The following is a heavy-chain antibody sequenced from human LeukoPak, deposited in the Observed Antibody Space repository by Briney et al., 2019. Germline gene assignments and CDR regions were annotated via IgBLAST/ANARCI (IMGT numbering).Heavy chain of an antibody. CDR2: ISGSGGSI. CDR1: GFTFSNYA. V-gene: IGHV3-23*01. J-gene: IGHJ5*02. CDR3: VKWPSTSGRFDP. Sequence: GESLRLSRAASGFTFSNYAMSWVRQAPGKGLEWVSTISGSGGSIYYADSVKGRFTISRDNSKNTLYLQMNSLRAEDTAVFYCVKWPSTSGRFDPWGQGTLVTVSS. D-gene: IGHD6-6*01.